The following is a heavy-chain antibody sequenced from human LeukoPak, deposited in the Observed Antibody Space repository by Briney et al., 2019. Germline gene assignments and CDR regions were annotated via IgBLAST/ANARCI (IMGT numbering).Heavy chain of an antibody. V-gene: IGHV1-69*05. CDR1: EGTFSSYA. D-gene: IGHD2-15*01. CDR2: IIPIVGTT. Sequence: TVSCEASEGTFSSYAISWVRQAPGKGLEWMGGIIPIVGTTNYAQTLRGRVTITTDDSTNTAYMQLSSLRAERTAFYFWARVVVVGANYYFDYWGQGTLVTVS. J-gene: IGHJ4*02. CDR3: ARVVVVGANYYFDY.